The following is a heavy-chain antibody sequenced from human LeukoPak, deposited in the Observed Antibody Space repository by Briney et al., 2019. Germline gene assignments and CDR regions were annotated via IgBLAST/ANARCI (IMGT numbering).Heavy chain of an antibody. Sequence: ASVKVSCKASGYTFTGYYMHWVRQAPGQGLEWMGWISAYNGNTNYAQKLQGRVTMTTDTSTSTAYMELRSLRSDDTAVYYCARPYYDILTGYYIGFDPWGQGTLVTVSS. CDR2: ISAYNGNT. J-gene: IGHJ5*02. CDR1: GYTFTGYY. CDR3: ARPYYDILTGYYIGFDP. D-gene: IGHD3-9*01. V-gene: IGHV1-18*04.